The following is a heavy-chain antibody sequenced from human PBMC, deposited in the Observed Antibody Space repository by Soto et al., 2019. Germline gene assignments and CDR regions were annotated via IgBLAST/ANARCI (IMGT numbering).Heavy chain of an antibody. V-gene: IGHV4-39*01. Sequence: SETLSLTCTVSGGSISSSSYYWGWIRQPPGKGLEWIGSIYYSGSTYYNPSLKSRVTISVDTSKNQFSLKLSSVTAADTAVYYCARAPTGHYDILTGYYYYYYYYMDVWGKGTTVTVSS. CDR3: ARAPTGHYDILTGYYYYYYYYMDV. CDR1: GGSISSSSYY. J-gene: IGHJ6*03. CDR2: IYYSGST. D-gene: IGHD3-9*01.